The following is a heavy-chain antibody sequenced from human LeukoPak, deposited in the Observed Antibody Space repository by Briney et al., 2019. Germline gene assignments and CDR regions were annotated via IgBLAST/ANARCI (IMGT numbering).Heavy chain of an antibody. Sequence: ASVKVSCKASGYTFTIYYMHWVLQAPGQGLEWMGIIHPIGGSTSYAQKLQCRVNMTRDTYTSTVYMELSRLRSEDTAVYYCARVSYGDHVVIDYWGQGTLVTVSS. V-gene: IGHV1-46*03. CDR2: IHPIGGST. CDR3: ARVSYGDHVVIDY. D-gene: IGHD4-17*01. J-gene: IGHJ4*02. CDR1: GYTFTIYY.